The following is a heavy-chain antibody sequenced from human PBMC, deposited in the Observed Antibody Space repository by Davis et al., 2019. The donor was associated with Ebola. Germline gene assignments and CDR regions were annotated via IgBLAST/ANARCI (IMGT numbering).Heavy chain of an antibody. CDR1: GYTLTELS. CDR2: FDPEDGET. V-gene: IGHV1-24*01. Sequence: ASVKVSCKVSGYTLTELSMHWVRQAPGKGLEWMGGFDPEDGETIYAQKFQGRVTMTEDTSTDTAYMELSSLRSEDTAVYYCATFGDGYNYPIGFGFDYWGQGTLVTVSS. CDR3: ATFGDGYNYPIGFGFDY. J-gene: IGHJ4*02. D-gene: IGHD5-24*01.